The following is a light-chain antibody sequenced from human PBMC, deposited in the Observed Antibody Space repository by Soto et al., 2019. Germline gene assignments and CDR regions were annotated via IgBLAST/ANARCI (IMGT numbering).Light chain of an antibody. CDR3: QQSYSSLYT. J-gene: IGKJ2*01. CDR2: DAS. CDR1: QGIGSA. Sequence: AIPLTQSPSSLSASVGDRVSITCRASQGIGSALAWYQLKPGAAPALLIYDASTLESGVPSRFSGSRSGADFTLTISSLQPEDFATYYCQQSYSSLYTFGQGTKLEIK. V-gene: IGKV1-13*02.